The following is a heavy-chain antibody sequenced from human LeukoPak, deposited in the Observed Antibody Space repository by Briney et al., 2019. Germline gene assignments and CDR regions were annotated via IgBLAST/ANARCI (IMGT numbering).Heavy chain of an antibody. V-gene: IGHV4-30-2*01. D-gene: IGHD5-18*01. J-gene: IGHJ6*02. CDR3: ASNSYGYPIDKNGMDV. Sequence: PSETLSLTCTVSGGSISSGGYSWSWIRQPPGKGLEWIGYIYHSGSTYYNPSLKSRVTISVDRSKNQFSLKLSSVTAADTAVYYCASNSYGYPIDKNGMDVWGQGTTVTVSS. CDR1: GGSISSGGYS. CDR2: IYHSGST.